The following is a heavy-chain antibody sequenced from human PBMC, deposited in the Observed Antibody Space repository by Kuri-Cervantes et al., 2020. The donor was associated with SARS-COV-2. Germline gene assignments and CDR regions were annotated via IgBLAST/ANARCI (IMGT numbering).Heavy chain of an antibody. CDR1: GYSFTSYW. V-gene: IGHV1-69*05. J-gene: IGHJ4*02. CDR2: IIPIFGTA. Sequence: SVKVSCKGSGYSFTSYWISWVRQAPGQGLEWMGGIIPIFGTANYAQKFQGRVTMTRDTSTSTVYMELSSLRSEDTAVYYCARGSSGFTSTPTGYWGQGTLVTVSS. D-gene: IGHD3-22*01. CDR3: ARGSSGFTSTPTGY.